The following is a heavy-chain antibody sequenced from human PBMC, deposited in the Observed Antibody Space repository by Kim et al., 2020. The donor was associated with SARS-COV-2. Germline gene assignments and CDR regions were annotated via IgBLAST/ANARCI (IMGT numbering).Heavy chain of an antibody. D-gene: IGHD5-18*01. Sequence: SETLSLTCTVSGGSISSSSYYWGWIRQPPGKGLEWIGSIYYSGSTYYNPSLKSRVTISVDTSKNQFSLKLSSVTAADTAVYYCARPVGGRGTAMVIPHFDYWGQGTLVTVSS. J-gene: IGHJ4*02. CDR2: IYYSGST. V-gene: IGHV4-39*01. CDR1: GGSISSSSYY. CDR3: ARPVGGRGTAMVIPHFDY.